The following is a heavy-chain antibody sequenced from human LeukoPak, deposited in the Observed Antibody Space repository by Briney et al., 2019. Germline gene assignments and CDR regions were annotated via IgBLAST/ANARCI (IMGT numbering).Heavy chain of an antibody. V-gene: IGHV1-24*01. CDR3: ATKGVLRLGELSFFDY. J-gene: IGHJ4*02. Sequence: ASVKVSCTVSGYTLTELSMHWGRQAPGKGLEWMGGFDPEDGETIYAQKFQGRVTMTEDTSTDTAYMELSSLRSEDTAVYYCATKGVLRLGELSFFDYWGQGTLVTVSS. CDR1: GYTLTELS. CDR2: FDPEDGET. D-gene: IGHD3-16*02.